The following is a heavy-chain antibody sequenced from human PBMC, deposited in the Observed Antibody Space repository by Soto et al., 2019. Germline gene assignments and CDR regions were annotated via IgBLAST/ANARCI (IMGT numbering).Heavy chain of an antibody. J-gene: IGHJ5*02. Sequence: SETLSLTCSDSGGYITSSSHFWGWVRQPPGKGLEWIGTIYFTGNTYYTPSLKSRLAMSIDTSKNEFSLRLNSVTAADTAVYYCAGQTFTIAAASYGRSNWFDPWGPGTLVTVSS. CDR1: GGYITSSSHF. CDR2: IYFTGNT. V-gene: IGHV4-39*01. D-gene: IGHD6-25*01. CDR3: AGQTFTIAAASYGRSNWFDP.